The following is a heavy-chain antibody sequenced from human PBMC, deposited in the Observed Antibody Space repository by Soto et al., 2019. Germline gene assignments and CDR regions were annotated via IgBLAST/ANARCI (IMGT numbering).Heavy chain of an antibody. J-gene: IGHJ4*02. CDR1: GGSISSGGYY. V-gene: IGHV4-31*03. D-gene: IGHD6-13*01. CDR2: IYYSGST. CDR3: ARDLAAGYFDY. Sequence: QVQLQESGPGLVKPSQTLSLTCTVSGGSISSGGYYWSWIRQLPGKGLEWTGNIYYSGSTYYNPSLKSRVTVSVDTSKNQFSLKLSSVTAADTDVYDCARDLAAGYFDYWGQGTLVTVSS.